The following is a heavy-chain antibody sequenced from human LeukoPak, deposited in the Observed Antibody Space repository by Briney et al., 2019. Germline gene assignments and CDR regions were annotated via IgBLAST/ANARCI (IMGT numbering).Heavy chain of an antibody. D-gene: IGHD5-24*01. CDR1: GGSISSYF. CDR2: MYTTGST. CDR3: ARGSREMATIFDS. Sequence: PSDTLCLTCSVSGGSISSYFWNWIRQPAGKGLDWIGRMYTTGSTNFNPSLKSRVTMSVDTSKNQFSLQLTSVTAADTAVYCCARGSREMATIFDSWGQGTLVTVSS. V-gene: IGHV4-4*07. J-gene: IGHJ4*02.